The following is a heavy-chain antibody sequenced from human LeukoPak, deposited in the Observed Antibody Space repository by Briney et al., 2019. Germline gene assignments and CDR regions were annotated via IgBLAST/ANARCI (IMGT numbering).Heavy chain of an antibody. CDR2: INHSGST. CDR1: GGSFSGYY. V-gene: IGHV4-34*01. Sequence: SETLSLTCAVYGGSFSGYYWSWIRQPPGKGLEWIGEINHSGSTNYNPSLKSRVTISVDTSKNQFSLKLSSVTAADTAVYYCASTLYLYYYDGSGYYYWGQGTLVTVSS. CDR3: ASTLYLYYYDGSGYYY. J-gene: IGHJ4*02. D-gene: IGHD3-22*01.